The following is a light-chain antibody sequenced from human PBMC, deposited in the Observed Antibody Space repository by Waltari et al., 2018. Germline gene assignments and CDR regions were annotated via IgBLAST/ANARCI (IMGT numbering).Light chain of an antibody. CDR2: EVT. Sequence: QSALTQPASVSGSPGQSISISCTGTSSDVGVYNYVSWYQQGPGKAPKLVIYEVTNRPAGVSDGFSGSTSGNTASLTISGLQAEDEADYYCSSYTSSSTWVFGGGTKLTVL. CDR1: SSDVGVYNY. V-gene: IGLV2-14*01. J-gene: IGLJ3*02. CDR3: SSYTSSSTWV.